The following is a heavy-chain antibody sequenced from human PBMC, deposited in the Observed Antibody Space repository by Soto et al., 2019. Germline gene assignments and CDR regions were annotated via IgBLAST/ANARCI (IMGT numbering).Heavy chain of an antibody. Sequence: ASETLSLTCAVYGGSVSVYSWGWVRQPPGKGLEWLGEVSHSGSPKYNPSLKSRVIMSIDTSRNQFSLNLSSVTAADTAVYYCARDRKKTYFYNYGLDVWGQGTAVTVSS. V-gene: IGHV4-34*01. J-gene: IGHJ6*02. CDR3: ARDRKKTYFYNYGLDV. CDR2: VSHSGSP. CDR1: GGSVSVYS.